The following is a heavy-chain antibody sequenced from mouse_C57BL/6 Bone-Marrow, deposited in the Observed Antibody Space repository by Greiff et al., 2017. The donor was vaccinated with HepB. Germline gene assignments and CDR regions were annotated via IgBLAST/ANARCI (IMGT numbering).Heavy chain of an antibody. CDR1: GFTFSSYA. J-gene: IGHJ3*01. V-gene: IGHV5-4*01. CDR3: ARDKGLRLFAY. Sequence: EVKVEESGGGLVKPGGSLKLSCAASGFTFSSYAMSWVRQTPEKRLEWVATISDGGSYTYYPDNVKGRFTISRDNAKNNLYLQMSHLKSEDTAMYYCARDKGLRLFAYWGQGTLVTVSA. CDR2: ISDGGSYT. D-gene: IGHD2-4*01.